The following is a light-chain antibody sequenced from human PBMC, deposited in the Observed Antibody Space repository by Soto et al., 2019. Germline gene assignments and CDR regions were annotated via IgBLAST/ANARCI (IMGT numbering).Light chain of an antibody. CDR1: SSDVGGYNY. J-gene: IGLJ2*01. Sequence: QSALTQPASVSGAPGQSITISCTGTSSDVGGYNYVSWYQQHPGKAPKLMMYDVSNRPSGVSNRFSGSKSGNTASLTISGLHAEDEADYYCSSYTSSSTPLVFGGGTKLTVL. V-gene: IGLV2-14*01. CDR2: DVS. CDR3: SSYTSSSTPLV.